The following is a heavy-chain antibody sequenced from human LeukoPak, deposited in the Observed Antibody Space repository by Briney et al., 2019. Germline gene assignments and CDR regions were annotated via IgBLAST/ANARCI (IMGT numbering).Heavy chain of an antibody. D-gene: IGHD3-22*01. CDR3: ARRRYYDGSGYLE. Sequence: SETLSLTCSVSGDSVSRSDSYWDWIRQPPGKWLEWIGTIYYSGRTYYSPSLKSRVTMSVDPSNNQFSLNLRSVTAADTALYYCARRRYYDGSGYLEWGQGTLLSVSS. CDR2: IYYSGRT. CDR1: GDSVSRSDSY. J-gene: IGHJ1*01. V-gene: IGHV4-39*01.